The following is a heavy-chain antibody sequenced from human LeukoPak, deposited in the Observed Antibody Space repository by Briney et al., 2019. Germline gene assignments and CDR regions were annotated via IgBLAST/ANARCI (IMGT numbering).Heavy chain of an antibody. CDR1: GYTFTSYY. V-gene: IGHV1-46*01. CDR3: ARESGVTYYFDY. D-gene: IGHD4-11*01. J-gene: IGHJ4*02. CDR2: INPSGGST. Sequence: ASVKVSCKASGYTFTSYYMHWVRQAPGQGLEWMGIINPSGGSTSYAQKFQGRVTMARDMSTSTVYMELSSLRSEDTAVYYCARESGVTYYFDYWGQGTLVTVSS.